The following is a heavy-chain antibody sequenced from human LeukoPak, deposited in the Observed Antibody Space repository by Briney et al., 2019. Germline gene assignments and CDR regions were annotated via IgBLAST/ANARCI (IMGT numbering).Heavy chain of an antibody. CDR1: GGSFSGYY. D-gene: IGHD2/OR15-2a*01. CDR2: IIVTHSGKT. CDR3: ARRLGSNFAY. V-gene: IGHV4-34*12. Sequence: SETLSLTCAVSGGSFSGYYWTWIRQPPGKGLEWIGQIIVTHSGKTIYNPSLKSRVTISVDTSKIQFSLNLSSVTAADTAVYYCARRLGSNFAYWSQGALVTVSS. J-gene: IGHJ4*02.